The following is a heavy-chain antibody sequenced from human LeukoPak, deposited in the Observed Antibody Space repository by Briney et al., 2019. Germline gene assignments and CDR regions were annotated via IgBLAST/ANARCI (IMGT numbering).Heavy chain of an antibody. CDR1: GGSISSGSHY. CDR3: ASARLSYLYYGLDV. V-gene: IGHV4-61*09. CDR2: IYTSGNT. Sequence: SQTLSLTCTVSGGSISSGSHYWSWIRQPAGKGLEWIGHIYTSGNTNDNPSLKSRVIISVDTSKNQFSLRLSSVTAADTAVYYCASARLSYLYYGLDVWGQGTTVTVSS. J-gene: IGHJ6*02. D-gene: IGHD1-26*01.